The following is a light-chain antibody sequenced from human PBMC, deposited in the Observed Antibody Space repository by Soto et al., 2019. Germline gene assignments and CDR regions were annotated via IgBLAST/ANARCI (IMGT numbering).Light chain of an antibody. CDR2: AAS. CDR1: QGIRND. V-gene: IGKV1-6*01. CDR3: LQDYTYPYT. J-gene: IGKJ2*01. Sequence: AIQMTQSPSSLSASVGDRVTITCWASQGIRNDLGWYQQKPGKAPKLLIYAASSLQSGVPSRFSGSGSGTDFTLTINSLQPEDFATYYCLQDYTYPYTFGQGTKLEIK.